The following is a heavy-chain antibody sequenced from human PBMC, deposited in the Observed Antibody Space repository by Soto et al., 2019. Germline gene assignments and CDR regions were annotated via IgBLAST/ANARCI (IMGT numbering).Heavy chain of an antibody. CDR1: GERLASCD. V-gene: IGHV1-8*01. Sequence: GASVEVCCKESGERLASCDRRWVRQANRQGLEWMGWMNPNSGNTGYAQKFQGRVTITADESTSTAYMELSSLRSEDTAVYYCARVPAAINYYYYGMDVWGQGTTVTVSS. J-gene: IGHJ6*02. CDR2: MNPNSGNT. D-gene: IGHD2-2*01. CDR3: ARVPAAINYYYYGMDV.